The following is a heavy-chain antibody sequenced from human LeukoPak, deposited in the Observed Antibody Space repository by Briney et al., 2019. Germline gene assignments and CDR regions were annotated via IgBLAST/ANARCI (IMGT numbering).Heavy chain of an antibody. CDR3: ARQSRQELASDY. D-gene: IGHD6-13*01. J-gene: IGHJ4*02. Sequence: QAGGSLRLSCAASGFSFNAYAMHWVRQAPGKGLEWVAVMSFDGTNKFYADSVKGRFTISRDNAKNSLHLQMNSLRAGDTAVYYCARQSRQELASDYWGQGTLATVSS. CDR1: GFSFNAYA. CDR2: MSFDGTNK. V-gene: IGHV3-30*04.